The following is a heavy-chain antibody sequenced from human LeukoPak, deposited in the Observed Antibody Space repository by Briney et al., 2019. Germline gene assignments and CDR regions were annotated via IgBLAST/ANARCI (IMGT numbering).Heavy chain of an antibody. Sequence: SETLSLTCAVYGGSFSGYYWSWIRQPPWKGLEWIGEINHSGGTNYNPSLKSRVTISVDTSKNQFSLKLSSVTAADTAVYYCAANSGWWRYFDLWGRGTLVTVSS. D-gene: IGHD6-19*01. CDR1: GGSFSGYY. V-gene: IGHV4-34*01. J-gene: IGHJ2*01. CDR2: INHSGGT. CDR3: AANSGWWRYFDL.